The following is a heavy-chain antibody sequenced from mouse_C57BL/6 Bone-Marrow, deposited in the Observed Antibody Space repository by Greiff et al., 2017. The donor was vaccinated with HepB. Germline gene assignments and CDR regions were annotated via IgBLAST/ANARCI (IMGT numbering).Heavy chain of an antibody. CDR3: ARRNYGSSTGYYAMDY. J-gene: IGHJ4*01. CDR1: GYTFTSYW. D-gene: IGHD1-1*01. CDR2: IDPFDSYT. V-gene: IGHV1-50*01. Sequence: VQLQQPGAELVKPGASVKLSCKASGYTFTSYWMQWVKQRPGQGLEWIGEIDPFDSYTNYNQKFKGKATLNVDTSSSTAYMQLSSLTSEDSAVYYCARRNYGSSTGYYAMDYWGQGTSVTVSS.